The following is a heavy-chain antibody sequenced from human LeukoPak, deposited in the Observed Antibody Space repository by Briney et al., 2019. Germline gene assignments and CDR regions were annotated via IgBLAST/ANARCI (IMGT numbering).Heavy chain of an antibody. CDR3: ARGAAAAGTVDY. CDR2: MNPNSGNT. V-gene: IGHV1-8*01. CDR1: GYTFTSYD. D-gene: IGHD6-13*01. Sequence: RWASVKVSCKASGYTFTSYDINWVRQATGQGLEWMGWMNPNSGNTGYAQKFQGRVTMTRNTSISTAYMELSSLRSEDTAVYYCARGAAAAGTVDYWGQGTLVTVSS. J-gene: IGHJ4*02.